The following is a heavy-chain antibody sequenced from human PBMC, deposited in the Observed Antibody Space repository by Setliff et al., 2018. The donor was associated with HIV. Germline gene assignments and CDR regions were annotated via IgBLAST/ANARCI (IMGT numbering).Heavy chain of an antibody. J-gene: IGHJ6*02. CDR1: GFTFSSYS. V-gene: IGHV3-48*01. Sequence: LRLSCAASGFTFSSYSMNWVRQAPGKGLEWVSYISSSSSTIYYADSVKGRFTISRDNAKNSLYLQMNSLRAEDTAVYYCAREAYSTTYYYYYGMDVWGQGTTVTVSS. D-gene: IGHD6-13*01. CDR3: AREAYSTTYYYYYGMDV. CDR2: ISSSSSTI.